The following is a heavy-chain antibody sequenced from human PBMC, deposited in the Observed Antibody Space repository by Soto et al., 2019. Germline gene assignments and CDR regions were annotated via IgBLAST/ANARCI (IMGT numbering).Heavy chain of an antibody. CDR2: IYSGRT. V-gene: IGHV4-39*01. CDR3: DTTRGIAVGGSFDY. Sequence: SETLSLSFTVSGGSISGSSSYWGCIRKPPWKGLEWIGTIYSGRTYYNPSLKSLVTISVDTSKNQFSLKLRAVAAADTAIYFSDTTRGIAVGGSFDYWGQGTLVPVYS. CDR1: GGSISGSSSY. J-gene: IGHJ4*02. D-gene: IGHD6-13*01.